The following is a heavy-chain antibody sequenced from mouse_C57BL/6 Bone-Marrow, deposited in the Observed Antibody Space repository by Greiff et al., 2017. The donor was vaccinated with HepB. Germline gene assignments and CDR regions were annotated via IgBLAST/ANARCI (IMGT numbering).Heavy chain of an antibody. CDR3: AGGTAQATHAMDY. V-gene: IGHV1-39*01. J-gene: IGHJ4*01. D-gene: IGHD3-2*02. CDR2: INPNYGTT. Sequence: EVQLQQSGPELVKPGASVKISCKASGYSFTDYNMNWVKQSNGKSLEWIGVINPNYGTTSYNQKFKGKATLTVDQSSSTAYMQLNSLTSEDSAVYYGAGGTAQATHAMDYWGQGTAVTVSS. CDR1: GYSFTDYN.